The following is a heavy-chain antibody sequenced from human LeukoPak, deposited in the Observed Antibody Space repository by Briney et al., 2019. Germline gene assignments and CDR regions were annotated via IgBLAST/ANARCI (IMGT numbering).Heavy chain of an antibody. CDR2: IYYSGST. D-gene: IGHD2-2*01. Sequence: PSETLSLTCTVSGGSISSSNYYWGWIRQPPGKGLEYIGSIYYSGSTYYNPSLKSRVTISVDTSKNQFSLKLSSVTAADTAVYYCARGRVVVVPAVSWGYYYYYYMDVWGKGTTVTVSS. CDR1: GGSISSSNYY. J-gene: IGHJ6*03. CDR3: ARGRVVVVPAVSWGYYYYYYMDV. V-gene: IGHV4-39*07.